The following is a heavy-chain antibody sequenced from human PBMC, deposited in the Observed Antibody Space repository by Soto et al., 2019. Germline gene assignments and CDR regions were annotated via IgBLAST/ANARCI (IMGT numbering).Heavy chain of an antibody. CDR3: ARHRVYRFSSGGFGMDV. CDR1: GASMTKNNHY. Sequence: QLQLQESGPGLVKPSETLSLSCTVSGASMTKNNHYWAWIRQPPGKGLEWIATTFYSGNTYYNPSLKSRVPVSGDTSNIQFSLKLSSGTDADSAVYYCARHRVYRFSSGGFGMDVWGQGTTVTVSS. CDR2: TFYSGNT. V-gene: IGHV4-39*01. D-gene: IGHD3-3*01. J-gene: IGHJ6*02.